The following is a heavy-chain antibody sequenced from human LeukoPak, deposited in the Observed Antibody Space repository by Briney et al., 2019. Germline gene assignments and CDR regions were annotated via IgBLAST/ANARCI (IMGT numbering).Heavy chain of an antibody. CDR3: ARDTSYYDILTGFHKPGYFGY. V-gene: IGHV4-59*01. Sequence: SETLSLTCTVSGGSISSYYWSWIRQPPGKGLEWIGYIYYSGSTNYNPSLKSRVTISVDTSKNQFSLKLSSVTAADTAVYYCARDTSYYDILTGFHKPGYFGYWGQGTLVTVSS. J-gene: IGHJ4*02. D-gene: IGHD3-9*01. CDR1: GGSISSYY. CDR2: IYYSGST.